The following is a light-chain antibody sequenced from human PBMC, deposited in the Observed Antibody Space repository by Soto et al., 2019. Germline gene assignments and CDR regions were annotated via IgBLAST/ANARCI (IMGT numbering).Light chain of an antibody. V-gene: IGLV1-44*01. CDR1: NSNIGSNT. CDR2: TND. CDR3: AAWDDSLDGYV. J-gene: IGLJ1*01. Sequence: LAQPPSASGTPGQGVTISCSGSNSNIGSNTVNWYQQFPGTAPKLLIYTNDQRPSGVPDRFSGSKSGTSASLAISGLQSEDEADYYCAAWDDSLDGYVFGAGTKVTVL.